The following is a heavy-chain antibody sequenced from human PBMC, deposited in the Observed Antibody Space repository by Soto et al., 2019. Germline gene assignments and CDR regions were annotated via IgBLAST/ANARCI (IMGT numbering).Heavy chain of an antibody. D-gene: IGHD1-26*01. CDR3: ASSGSYYSRWYFDL. CDR2: IYYSGST. CDR1: GVSISSSY. J-gene: IGHJ2*01. V-gene: IGHV4-59*01. Sequence: QVQLQESGPGLVKPSETLSLTCTVSGVSISSSYWSWIRRPPGKGLEWIGYIYYSGSTNYSPSLKSRVTISLDTSKNQFSLILSSVTAADTAVYYCASSGSYYSRWYFDLWGRCTLVTVSS.